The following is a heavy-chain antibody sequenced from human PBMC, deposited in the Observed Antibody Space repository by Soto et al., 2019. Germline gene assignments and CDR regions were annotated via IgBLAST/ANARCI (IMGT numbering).Heavy chain of an antibody. CDR1: GYTFTSYG. D-gene: IGHD4-17*01. V-gene: IGHV1-18*04. CDR3: ARDAFSELDYGDYPDY. CDR2: ISAYNGNT. Sequence: QVQLVQSGAEVKKPGASVKVSCKASGYTFTSYGISWVRQAPGQGLEWMGWISAYNGNTNYAQQLQGRVTMTTDSSTSTADMELRSLRSDDTAVYYCARDAFSELDYGDYPDYWGQGTLVTVSS. J-gene: IGHJ4*02.